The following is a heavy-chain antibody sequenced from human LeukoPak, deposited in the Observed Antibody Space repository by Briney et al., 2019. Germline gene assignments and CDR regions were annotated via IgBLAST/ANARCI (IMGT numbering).Heavy chain of an antibody. J-gene: IGHJ4*02. Sequence: GRSLRLSCAASGFTFSSYAMHWVRQAPGKGLEWVTVISYDGSNKYYADSVKGRFTISRDNSKNTLYLQMNSLRAEDTAVYYCARGEKGSWTTFAAYWGQGTLVTVSS. D-gene: IGHD6-13*01. V-gene: IGHV3-30-3*01. CDR2: ISYDGSNK. CDR1: GFTFSSYA. CDR3: ARGEKGSWTTFAAY.